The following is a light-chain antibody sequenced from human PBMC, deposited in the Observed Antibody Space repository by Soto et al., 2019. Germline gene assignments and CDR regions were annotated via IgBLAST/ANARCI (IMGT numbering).Light chain of an antibody. CDR3: QRYNSALPWA. Sequence: DIQMSQSRSSLSASVGDRVTITCRASQGIRNYLAWYQQKPGKVPKLLIYDASTLHLGVPSRFSGSGSGTDFTLSISSLQPEDVATYYCQRYNSALPWAFGQGSKVDI. CDR1: QGIRNY. J-gene: IGKJ1*01. V-gene: IGKV1-27*01. CDR2: DAS.